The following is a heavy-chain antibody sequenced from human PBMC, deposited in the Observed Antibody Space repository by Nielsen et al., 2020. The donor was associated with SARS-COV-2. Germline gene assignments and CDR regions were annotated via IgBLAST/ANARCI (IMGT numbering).Heavy chain of an antibody. CDR3: ARDPGLLQLWLPIFDY. V-gene: IGHV1-18*01. D-gene: IGHD5-18*01. CDR2: ISAYNGNT. CDR1: GYTFTSYG. J-gene: IGHJ4*02. Sequence: ASVKVSCKASGYTFTSYGISWVRQAPGQGLEWMGWISAYNGNTNYAQKLQGRVTMTTDTSTSTAYMELRSLRPDDTAVYYCARDPGLLQLWLPIFDYWGQGTLVTVSS.